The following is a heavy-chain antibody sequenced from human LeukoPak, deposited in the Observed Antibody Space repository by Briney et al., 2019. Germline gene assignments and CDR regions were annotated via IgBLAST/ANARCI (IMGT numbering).Heavy chain of an antibody. D-gene: IGHD4-17*01. CDR3: AKEDTRTTVYFDY. CDR2: ITVSDSDGRT. Sequence: GGSLRLSCAASGFSFSRYDMSWVRQAPGKGLEWVAAITVSDSDGRTYYADSVKGRFTISRDDSKSTLYLQMNSLRAEDTAVYYCAKEDTRTTVYFDYWGQGALVTVSS. CDR1: GFSFSRYD. J-gene: IGHJ4*02. V-gene: IGHV3-23*01.